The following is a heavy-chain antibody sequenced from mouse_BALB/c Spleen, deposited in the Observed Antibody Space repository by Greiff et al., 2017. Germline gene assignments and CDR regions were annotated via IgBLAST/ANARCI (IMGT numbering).Heavy chain of an antibody. J-gene: IGHJ2*01. CDR2: ISYSGST. CDR1: GYSITSDYA. Sequence: DVQLQESGPGLVKPSQSLSLTCTVTGYSITSDYAWNWIRQFPGNKLEWMGYISYSGSTSYNPSLKSRISITRDTSKNQFFLQLNSVTTEDTATYYCARGAANFDYWGQGTTLTVSS. V-gene: IGHV3-2*02. CDR3: ARGAANFDY. D-gene: IGHD3-3*01.